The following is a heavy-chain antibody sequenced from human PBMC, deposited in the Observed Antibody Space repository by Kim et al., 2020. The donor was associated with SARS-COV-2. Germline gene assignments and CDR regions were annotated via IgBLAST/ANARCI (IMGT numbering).Heavy chain of an antibody. Sequence: ASVKVSCKASGYTFTSFDFNWVRQATGQGLEWMGRMNPNSGNTGYSQKFQGRVTMTTNTSISTPYMELSSLTSEDTAVYYCARATREDYGCNRIDYWGQGTLVTVSS. J-gene: IGHJ4*02. CDR2: MNPNSGNT. CDR3: ARATREDYGCNRIDY. V-gene: IGHV1-8*01. D-gene: IGHD4-17*01. CDR1: GYTFTSFD.